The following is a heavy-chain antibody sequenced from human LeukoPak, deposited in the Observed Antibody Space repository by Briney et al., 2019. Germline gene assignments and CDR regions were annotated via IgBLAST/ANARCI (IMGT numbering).Heavy chain of an antibody. J-gene: IGHJ3*02. Sequence: GGSLRLSCAASGFTFSTYWMHWVRQAPGKGLAWVSRMTSDGSSTSYADSVKGRFTISRDNTKNTLYLQMKSLRAEDTAVYYCARAVRTYDSSGDYLDAFDIWGQGTMVTVSS. D-gene: IGHD3-22*01. CDR1: GFTFSTYW. V-gene: IGHV3-74*01. CDR2: MTSDGSST. CDR3: ARAVRTYDSSGDYLDAFDI.